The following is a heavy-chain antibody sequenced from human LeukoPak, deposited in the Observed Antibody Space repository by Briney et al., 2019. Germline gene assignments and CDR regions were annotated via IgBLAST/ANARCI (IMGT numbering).Heavy chain of an antibody. CDR3: ARDQEGFDY. CDR2: IYPRDGST. CDR1: GYTFTSNY. J-gene: IGHJ4*02. V-gene: IGHV1-46*01. Sequence: EASVKVFCKASGYTFTSNYIHWVRQAPGQGLEWMGMIYPRDGSTSYAQKFQGRVTVTRDTSTSTVHMELSGLRSEDTAVYYCARDQEGFDYWGQGTLVTVSS.